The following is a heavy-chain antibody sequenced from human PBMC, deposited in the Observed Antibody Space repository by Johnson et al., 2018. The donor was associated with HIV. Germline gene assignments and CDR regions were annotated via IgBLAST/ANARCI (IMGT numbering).Heavy chain of an antibody. J-gene: IGHJ3*02. V-gene: IGHV3-23*04. CDR1: GFTFSSYA. D-gene: IGHD2-21*02. CDR2: ISGSGGST. Sequence: VQLVESGGGVVRPGGSLRLSCAASGFTFSSYAMSWVRQAPGKGLEWVSAISGSGGSTYYADSVKGRFTISRDNAKNSLYLQMNSLRAEDTAVYYCARDPAHCGGDCYPSDAFDSWGQGTMVTVSS. CDR3: ARDPAHCGGDCYPSDAFDS.